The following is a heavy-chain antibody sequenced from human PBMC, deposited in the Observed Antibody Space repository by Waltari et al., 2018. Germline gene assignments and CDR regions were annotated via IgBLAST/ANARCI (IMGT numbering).Heavy chain of an antibody. CDR1: SVSISSGAYY. Sequence: QLHLQESGPELVEPSETLYLTCTVSSVSISSGAYYWGWIRQPAGKGPEWIGNIYHSGSAYNTPTLEGGVAISVDTSRNKFFWGLTSVTAADAAVYYGARAECSTSSCFFVSGFDPWGQGIHVTVSS. CDR2: IYHSGSA. D-gene: IGHD3-3*01. V-gene: IGHV4-39*01. J-gene: IGHJ5*02. CDR3: ARAECSTSSCFFVSGFDP.